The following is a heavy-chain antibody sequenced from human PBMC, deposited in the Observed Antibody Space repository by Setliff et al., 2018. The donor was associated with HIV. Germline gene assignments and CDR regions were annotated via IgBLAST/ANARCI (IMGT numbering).Heavy chain of an antibody. CDR2: IHTSGST. J-gene: IGHJ6*04. D-gene: IGHD2-8*01. V-gene: IGHV4-61*09. CDR3: ARDQRYCTNALCPEALDV. Sequence: SETLSLTCSVSGDSISSGSYYWSWIRLPAGKGLEWIGQIHTSGSTNYNPSLKSRVTISVDTSKNQFSLKLSSVTAADTAVYYCARDQRYCTNALCPEALDVWGKGTTVTVSS. CDR1: GDSISSGSYY.